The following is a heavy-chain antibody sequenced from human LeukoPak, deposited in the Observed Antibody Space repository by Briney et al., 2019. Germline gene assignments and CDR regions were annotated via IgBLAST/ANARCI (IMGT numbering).Heavy chain of an antibody. CDR2: IKQDGSEA. J-gene: IGHJ4*02. Sequence: GGSLRLSCAASEFTFNRYWMSWVRQAPGRGLQWVANIKQDGSEAHYVDSVKGRFTISRDNAKNSLSLQMNSLNVDDTGVYFCTRDALFGSGRTHLDFWSQGTLVSVSS. CDR3: TRDALFGSGRTHLDF. V-gene: IGHV3-7*04. D-gene: IGHD3-10*01. CDR1: EFTFNRYW.